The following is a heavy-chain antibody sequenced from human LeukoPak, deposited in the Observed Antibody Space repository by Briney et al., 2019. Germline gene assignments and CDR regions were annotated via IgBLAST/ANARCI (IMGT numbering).Heavy chain of an antibody. CDR1: GFTFSSYA. CDR2: ISYDGSNK. V-gene: IGHV3-30*04. D-gene: IGHD1-26*01. Sequence: PGGSLRLSCAASGFTFSSYAMHWVRQAPGKGLEWVAAISYDGSNKYYADSVKGRFTISRDNSKNTLYLQMNSLRAEDTAVYYCARGRVGATDFDYWGQGTLVTVSS. J-gene: IGHJ4*02. CDR3: ARGRVGATDFDY.